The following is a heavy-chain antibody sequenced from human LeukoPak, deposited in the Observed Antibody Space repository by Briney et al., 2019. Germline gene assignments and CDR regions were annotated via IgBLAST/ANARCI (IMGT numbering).Heavy chain of an antibody. CDR2: IYYSGST. J-gene: IGHJ3*02. V-gene: IGHV4-30-4*08. CDR3: ARVLXXXXYYEKWHAFDI. CDR1: GGSISSGDYY. Sequence: NSSQTLSLTCTVSGGSISSGDYYWSWIRQPPGKGLEWIGYIYYSGSTYYNPSLKSRVTISVDTSKNQFSLKLSAVTAADTAVSXXARVLXXXXYYEKWHAFDIWGQGTMVTVSS. D-gene: IGHD1-26*01.